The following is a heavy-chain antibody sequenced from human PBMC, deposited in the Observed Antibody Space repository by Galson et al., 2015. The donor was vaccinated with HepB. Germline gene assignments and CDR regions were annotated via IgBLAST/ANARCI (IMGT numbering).Heavy chain of an antibody. CDR2: ISYDGSNK. Sequence: SLRLSCAASGFTFSSYAMHWVRQAPGKGLEWVAVISYDGSNKYYADSVKGRFTIARDNSKNTLYPQMNSLRAEDTAVYYCARDGSSGWYYYYYGMDVWDQGTTVTVSS. CDR1: GFTFSSYA. D-gene: IGHD6-19*01. J-gene: IGHJ6*02. CDR3: ARDGSSGWYYYYYGMDV. V-gene: IGHV3-30-3*01.